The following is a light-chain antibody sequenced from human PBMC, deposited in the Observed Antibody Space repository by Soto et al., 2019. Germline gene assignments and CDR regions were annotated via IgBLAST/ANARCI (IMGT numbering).Light chain of an antibody. V-gene: IGKV3-15*01. J-gene: IGKJ1*01. Sequence: EIVMTQSPATLSVSPGERATLSCRASQSVSSNLAWYQQKPGQAPRLLIYGASTRATGVPARFSGSGSGTVFTLTISRLQSEDFAVYYCQRYNNWPPWTFGQGTKVEIK. CDR1: QSVSSN. CDR3: QRYNNWPPWT. CDR2: GAS.